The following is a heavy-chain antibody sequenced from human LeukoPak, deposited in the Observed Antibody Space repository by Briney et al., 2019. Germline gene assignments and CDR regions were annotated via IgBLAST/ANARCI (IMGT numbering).Heavy chain of an antibody. Sequence: GRSLRPSCAASGFTFSSFAMHWVRQAPGKGLEWVALISYEESDKYYADSLKGRFTISRDNSKNTLYLQMNSLRAEDTAVYYCAKNRAYYSGSGGFDTWGQGTLVTVSS. D-gene: IGHD3-22*01. CDR2: ISYEESDK. V-gene: IGHV3-30*18. CDR3: AKNRAYYSGSGGFDT. J-gene: IGHJ5*02. CDR1: GFTFSSFA.